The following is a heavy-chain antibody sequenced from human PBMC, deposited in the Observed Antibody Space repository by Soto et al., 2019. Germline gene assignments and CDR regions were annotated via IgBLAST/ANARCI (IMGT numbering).Heavy chain of an antibody. CDR2: ISSSSIYI. CDR3: VGGYYYYGMDV. V-gene: IGHV3-21*01. J-gene: IGHJ6*02. CDR1: GFTFGSDS. Sequence: EVQLVESGGGLVKPGGSLRLSCSASGFTFGSDSRNWVRQAPGQGLEWISSISSSSIYIYYADSVKGRFTISRDNAKNSLYLQMNSLRVEDTAVYYCVGGYYYYGMDVWGQGTTVTVSS.